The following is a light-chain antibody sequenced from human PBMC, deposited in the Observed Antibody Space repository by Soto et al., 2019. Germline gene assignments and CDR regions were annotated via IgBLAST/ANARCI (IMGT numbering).Light chain of an antibody. J-gene: IGKJ5*01. CDR2: GAS. Sequence: EILLTQSPGTLSLSPGERATLSCRASQSVSSSYLAWYQQKPGHAPRLLIYGASSRATGIPDRLSGSGSGTDFTLTISRLEPEDFAVYYCQQYGSSPRFGQGTRLEIK. V-gene: IGKV3-20*01. CDR1: QSVSSSY. CDR3: QQYGSSPR.